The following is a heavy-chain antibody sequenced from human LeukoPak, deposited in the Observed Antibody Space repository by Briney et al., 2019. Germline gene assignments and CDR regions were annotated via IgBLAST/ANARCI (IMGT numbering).Heavy chain of an antibody. V-gene: IGHV4-4*07. Sequence: SETLSLTCSVSGDSVINTYWSRIRQPAGKGLEWIGRIYRGVTTSYNPSLKSRVTISIDKSKSQVSLNLNSVTAEDTAVYYCAREVDASGVGPFWFDPWGQGTLVTVSS. CDR3: AREVDASGVGPFWFDP. J-gene: IGHJ5*02. CDR2: IYRGVTT. CDR1: GDSVINTY. D-gene: IGHD3-10*01.